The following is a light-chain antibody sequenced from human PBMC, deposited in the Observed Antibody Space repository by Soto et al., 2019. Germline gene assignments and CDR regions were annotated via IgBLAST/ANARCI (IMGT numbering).Light chain of an antibody. CDR1: QSIDSD. V-gene: IGKV3-15*01. CDR2: GAS. Sequence: EIVMTQSPVTLSVSPGERATLSCRASQSIDSDLAWYQQKPGQAPRLLIYGASTRATDIPARISGSGSGTNLCETTSNLRSDDCAGDYYRRYNKCPPQYTFGGGIKMEIK. J-gene: IGKJ4*01. CDR3: RRYNKCPPQYT.